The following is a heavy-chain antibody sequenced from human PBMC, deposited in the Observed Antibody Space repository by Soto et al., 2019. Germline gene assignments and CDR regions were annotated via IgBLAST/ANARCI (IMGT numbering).Heavy chain of an antibody. CDR1: GFTFSSYG. J-gene: IGHJ4*02. CDR2: IWYDGSNK. Sequence: GGSLRLSCAASGFTFSSYGMHWVRQAPGKGLEWVAVIWYDGSNKYYADSVKGRFTISRDNSKNTLYLQMNSLRAEDTAVYYCARALLTPAAMGGVDYFDYWGQGTLVTVSS. CDR3: ARALLTPAAMGGVDYFDY. V-gene: IGHV3-33*01. D-gene: IGHD2-2*01.